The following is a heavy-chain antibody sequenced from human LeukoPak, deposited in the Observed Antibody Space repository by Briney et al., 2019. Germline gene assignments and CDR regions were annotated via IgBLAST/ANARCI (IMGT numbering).Heavy chain of an antibody. CDR1: GGSFSGYY. Sequence: PSETLSLTCAVYGGSFSGYYWSWIRQTPGKGLEWIGEINHSGSTNYNPSLKSRVTISVDTSKNQFSLKLSSVTAADTAVYYCARGSPSRRITMILVVPRVAFDIWGQGTMVTVSS. V-gene: IGHV4-34*01. D-gene: IGHD3-22*01. CDR3: ARGSPSRRITMILVVPRVAFDI. CDR2: INHSGST. J-gene: IGHJ3*02.